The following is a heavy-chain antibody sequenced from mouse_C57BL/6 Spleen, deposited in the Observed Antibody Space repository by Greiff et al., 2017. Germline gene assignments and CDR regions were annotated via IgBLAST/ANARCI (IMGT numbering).Heavy chain of an antibody. CDR2: ISNLAYSI. J-gene: IGHJ1*03. CDR1: GFTFSDYG. Sequence: EVKLQESGGGLVQPGGSLKLSCAASGFTFSDYGMAWVRQAPRKGPEWVAFISNLAYSIYYADTVTGRFTISRENAKNTLYLEMSSLRSEDTAMYYCARLSPFTTGWYFDVWGTGTTVTVSS. V-gene: IGHV5-15*01. D-gene: IGHD1-1*01. CDR3: ARLSPFTTGWYFDV.